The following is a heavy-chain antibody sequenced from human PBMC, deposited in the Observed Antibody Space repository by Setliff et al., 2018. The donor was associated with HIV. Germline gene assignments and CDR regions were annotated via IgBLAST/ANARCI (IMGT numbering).Heavy chain of an antibody. CDR2: IYYRGNT. Sequence: LSLTCSVTGGSIINYFWGWIRMPPGKGLEWIGYIYYRGNTYYNPSLKSRAAISVDTSKNQISLKLSSVAAADTAVYYCASLDGSESPYIYYYYMDVWGKGTAVTVSS. D-gene: IGHD3-10*01. J-gene: IGHJ6*03. V-gene: IGHV4-59*04. CDR1: GGSIINYF. CDR3: ASLDGSESPYIYYYYMDV.